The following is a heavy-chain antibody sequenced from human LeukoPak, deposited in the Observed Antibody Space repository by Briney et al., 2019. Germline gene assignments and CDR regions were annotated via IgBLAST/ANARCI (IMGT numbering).Heavy chain of an antibody. CDR2: VVPMFGIR. J-gene: IGHJ4*02. CDR1: GGTFNNYA. Sequence: SVKVSCKTSGGTFNNYAISWVRQAPGQGLEWMGSVVPMFGIRNYPQTFRGRVNITADKATNTVYMELRSLRAEDTAIYYCATEPSRSYSFDHLDFWGLGTPVTVSS. CDR3: ATEPSRSYSFDHLDF. V-gene: IGHV1-69*04. D-gene: IGHD5-12*01.